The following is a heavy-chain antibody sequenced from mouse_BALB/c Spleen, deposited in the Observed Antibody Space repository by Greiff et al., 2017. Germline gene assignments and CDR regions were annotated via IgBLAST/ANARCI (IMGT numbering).Heavy chain of an antibody. Sequence: VQLKESGPSLVKPSQTLSLTCSVTGDSITSGYWNWIRKFPGNKLEYMGYISYSGSTYYNPSLKSRISITRDTSKNQYYLQLNSVTTEDTATYYCARYIYYGNPYWYFDVWGAGTTVTVSS. CDR2: ISYSGST. CDR1: GDSITSGY. D-gene: IGHD2-1*01. CDR3: ARYIYYGNPYWYFDV. J-gene: IGHJ1*01. V-gene: IGHV3-8*02.